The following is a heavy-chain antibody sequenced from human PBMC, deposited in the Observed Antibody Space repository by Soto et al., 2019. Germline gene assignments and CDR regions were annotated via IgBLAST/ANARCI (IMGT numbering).Heavy chain of an antibody. CDR2: IIPNLDIA. V-gene: IGHV1-69*02. Sequence: SVKVSCKTSGGTLSTYTINWVRQAPGQGLEWMGKIIPNLDIADYAQKIQGRVTITADKSTSTAYMKMNSLKSEETTIYYYTSALLPVIVLTAVYHGWFDTWGQESLVTVSS. CDR3: TSALLPVIVLTAVYHGWFDT. D-gene: IGHD2-2*02. CDR1: GGTLSTYT. J-gene: IGHJ5*02.